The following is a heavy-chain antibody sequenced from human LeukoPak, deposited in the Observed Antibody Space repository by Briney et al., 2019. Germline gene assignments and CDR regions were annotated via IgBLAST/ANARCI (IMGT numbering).Heavy chain of an antibody. J-gene: IGHJ4*02. V-gene: IGHV5-51*01. D-gene: IGHD2-21*02. CDR1: GYSFTSYW. Sequence: KDGESLKISCKGSGYSFTSYWIGWVRQMPGKGLEWMGIIYPGDSDSRYSPSFQGQVTISADRSISTAYLQWSSLKASDSAMYYCARHPGPYCGGDCYEVFEYWGQGTLVTVSS. CDR2: IYPGDSDS. CDR3: ARHPGPYCGGDCYEVFEY.